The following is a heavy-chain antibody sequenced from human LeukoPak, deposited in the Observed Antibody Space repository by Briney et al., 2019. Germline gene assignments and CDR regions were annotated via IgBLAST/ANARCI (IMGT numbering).Heavy chain of an antibody. CDR1: GFTFSNYW. D-gene: IGHD3-10*02. CDR3: SELGITMIGGV. CDR2: IKEDGSDQ. J-gene: IGHJ6*04. V-gene: IGHV3-7*01. Sequence: PGGSLRLSCAASGFTFSNYWMSWVRQAPGKGLEWVANIKEDGSDQYYVDSVEGRFTISRDNAKNSLYLQMNSLRAEDTAVYYCSELGITMIGGVWGKGTTVTISS.